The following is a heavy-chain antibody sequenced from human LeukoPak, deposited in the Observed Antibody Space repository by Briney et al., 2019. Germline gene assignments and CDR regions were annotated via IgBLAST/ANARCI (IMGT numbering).Heavy chain of an antibody. CDR2: INHSGST. CDR1: GGPISSGYY. Sequence: SETLSLTCTVSGGPISSGYYWGWIRQPPGKGLEWIGEINHSGSTNYNPSLKSRVTISVDTSKNQFSLKLSSVTAADTAVYYCARLRSPTGYYSYYFDYWGQGTLVTVSS. CDR3: ARLRSPTGYYSYYFDY. V-gene: IGHV4-38-2*02. D-gene: IGHD3-9*01. J-gene: IGHJ4*02.